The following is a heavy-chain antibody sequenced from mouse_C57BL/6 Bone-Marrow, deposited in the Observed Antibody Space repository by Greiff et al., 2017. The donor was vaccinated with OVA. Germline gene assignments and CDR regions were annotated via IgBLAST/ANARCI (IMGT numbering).Heavy chain of an antibody. CDR3: ADYYGSSYGFAY. D-gene: IGHD1-1*01. CDR2: ISDGGSYT. CDR1: GFTFSSYA. Sequence: VQGVESGGGLVKPGGSLKLSCAASGFTFSSYAMSWVRQTPEKRLEWVATISDGGSYTYYPDNVKGRFTISRDNAKNNLYLQMSHLKSEDTAMYYCADYYGSSYGFAYWGQGTLVTVSA. J-gene: IGHJ3*01. V-gene: IGHV5-4*01.